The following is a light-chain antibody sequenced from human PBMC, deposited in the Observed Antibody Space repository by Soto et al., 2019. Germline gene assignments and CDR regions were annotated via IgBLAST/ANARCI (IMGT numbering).Light chain of an antibody. Sequence: IQMTQFTSSLSASVGDRVTLTCQASHDIRDRLNWYQQKQGKPPKLLIYDASNLQTGVPSRFSGSGSGTDCTFTISRLQPEDIKTYFCHQYDNPSQTFGPGTKVDIK. CDR1: HDIRDR. J-gene: IGKJ3*01. V-gene: IGKV1-33*01. CDR3: HQYDNPSQT. CDR2: DAS.